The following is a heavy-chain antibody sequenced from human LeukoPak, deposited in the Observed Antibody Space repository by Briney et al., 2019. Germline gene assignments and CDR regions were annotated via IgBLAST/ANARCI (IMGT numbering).Heavy chain of an antibody. CDR2: IYTSGST. CDR1: GGSISSYY. D-gene: IGHD3-22*01. CDR3: ARVRYYDSSGLDAFDI. Sequence: SETLSLTCTVSGGSISSYYWSWIRQPAGKGLEWIGRIYTSGSTNYNPSLKSRVTMSVDTSKNQLSLKLSSVTAADTAVYYCARVRYYDSSGLDAFDIWGQGTMVTVSS. J-gene: IGHJ3*02. V-gene: IGHV4-4*07.